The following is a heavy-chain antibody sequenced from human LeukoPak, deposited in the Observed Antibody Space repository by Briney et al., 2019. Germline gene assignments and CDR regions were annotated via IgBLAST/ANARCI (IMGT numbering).Heavy chain of an antibody. Sequence: PGGSLRLSCAASGFTFSSYSMNWVRQAPGKGLESVSYISATGNIIYYAESVKGRFTVSRDNAQSSVFLKMDSLRAEDTAIYYCAREQGPGMIKLGMDVWGQGTTVAVS. V-gene: IGHV3-48*04. D-gene: IGHD1-1*01. CDR2: ISATGNII. J-gene: IGHJ6*02. CDR1: GFTFSSYS. CDR3: AREQGPGMIKLGMDV.